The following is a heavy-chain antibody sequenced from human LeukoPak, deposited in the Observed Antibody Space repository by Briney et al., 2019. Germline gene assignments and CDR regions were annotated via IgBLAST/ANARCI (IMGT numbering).Heavy chain of an antibody. CDR2: ISSSSSYI. D-gene: IGHD1-26*01. CDR3: AMEGYSGNYPAY. V-gene: IGHV3-21*01. J-gene: IGHJ4*02. Sequence: GGSLRLSCAASGFTFSTYSMNWVRQAPGKGLEWVSSISSSSSYIYYADSVKGRFTISRDNAKNSLYLQMNRLRAEDTAVYYCAMEGYSGNYPAYWGQGTLVTVSS. CDR1: GFTFSTYS.